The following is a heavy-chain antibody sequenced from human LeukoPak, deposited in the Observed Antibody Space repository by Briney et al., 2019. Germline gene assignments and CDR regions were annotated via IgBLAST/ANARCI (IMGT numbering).Heavy chain of an antibody. J-gene: IGHJ4*02. V-gene: IGHV1-69*05. Sequence: SVKVSCKASGGTFSSYALSWVRQAPGQGLEWMGRIIPIFGTANYAQKFQGRVTITTDESTSTAYMELSSLRSEDTAVYYCARTYYYDSSGYYSFYFDYWGQGTLVTVSS. CDR3: ARTYYYDSSGYYSFYFDY. CDR2: IIPIFGTA. D-gene: IGHD3-22*01. CDR1: GGTFSSYA.